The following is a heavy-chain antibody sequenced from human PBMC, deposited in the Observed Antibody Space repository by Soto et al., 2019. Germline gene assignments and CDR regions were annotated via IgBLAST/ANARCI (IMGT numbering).Heavy chain of an antibody. CDR1: GGSVSSGSYY. Sequence: SETLSLTCTVSGGSVSSGSYYWSWIRQPPGKGLEWIGYIYYSGSTNYNPSLKSRVTISVDTSKNQFSLKLSSVTAADTAVYYCARDTFYYYGMDVWGQGTTVTVSS. J-gene: IGHJ6*02. V-gene: IGHV4-61*01. CDR3: ARDTFYYYGMDV. CDR2: IYYSGST.